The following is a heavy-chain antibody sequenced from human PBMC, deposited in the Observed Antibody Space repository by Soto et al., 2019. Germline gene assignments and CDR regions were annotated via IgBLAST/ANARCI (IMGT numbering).Heavy chain of an antibody. CDR3: ARDSRGYGNFDY. CDR1: GGSISSYY. D-gene: IGHD5-12*01. Sequence: QVQLQESGPGLVKPSETLSLTCTVSGGSISSYYWSWIRQPPGKGLEWIGYIYYSGSTNYNPSLKSRVTMSVDTSKNQFSLKLSSVTAADTAVYYCARDSRGYGNFDYWGQGTLVTVSS. CDR2: IYYSGST. V-gene: IGHV4-59*01. J-gene: IGHJ4*02.